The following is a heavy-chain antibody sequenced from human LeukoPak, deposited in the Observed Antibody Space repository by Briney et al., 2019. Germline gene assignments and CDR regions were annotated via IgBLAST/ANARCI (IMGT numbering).Heavy chain of an antibody. Sequence: PGGSLRLSCAASGFTFDDYAMHWVRQAPGKGLEWVSLISGEGGSTYYADSVKGRFTISRDNSKNSLYLQMNSLRTEDTALYYCANAPLWFGGEGYGMDVWGQGTTVTVSS. V-gene: IGHV3-43*02. CDR2: ISGEGGST. D-gene: IGHD3-10*01. CDR1: GFTFDDYA. J-gene: IGHJ6*02. CDR3: ANAPLWFGGEGYGMDV.